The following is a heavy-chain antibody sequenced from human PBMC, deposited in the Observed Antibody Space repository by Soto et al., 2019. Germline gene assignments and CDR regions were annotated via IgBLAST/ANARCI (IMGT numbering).Heavy chain of an antibody. D-gene: IGHD3-10*01. V-gene: IGHV1-8*01. CDR2: VNPNNGDT. CDR3: ANVSRKGSAIDFDY. J-gene: IGHJ4*02. Sequence: QVQLVQSGAELKKPGASVKVSCKASGYTFSNYDMNWVRQATGQGPEWIGWVNPNNGDTGYAQKFQGRVTLTTDISTTTAYTELTSLLSEDTAIYYGANVSRKGSAIDFDYWGQGTLITVSS. CDR1: GYTFSNYD.